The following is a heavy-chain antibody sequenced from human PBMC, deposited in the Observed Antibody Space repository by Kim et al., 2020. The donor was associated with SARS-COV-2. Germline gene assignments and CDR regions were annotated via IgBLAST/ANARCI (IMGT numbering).Heavy chain of an antibody. D-gene: IGHD2-15*01. Sequence: SETLSLTCAISGASFNDYFWNWMRQPPGKGLEWIGEINHKGHTNYNPSLRSRVTITVDKSKAQFSLNVNSVSAADTALYYCVRGPRIRPWGQVYYYSYHMDIWGIGTTVTVSS. CDR2: INHKGHT. CDR1: GASFNDYF. V-gene: IGHV4-34*01. CDR3: VRGPRIRPWGQVYYYSYHMDI. J-gene: IGHJ6*03.